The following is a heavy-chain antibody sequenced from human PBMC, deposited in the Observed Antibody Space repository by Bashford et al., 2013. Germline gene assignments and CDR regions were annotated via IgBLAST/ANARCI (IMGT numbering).Heavy chain of an antibody. Sequence: VRQAPGKGLEWVSVISGTGGSSYYADSVKGRFTISRDKSKNTLYLQMNSLRAEDTAVYYCAKGSSGWYDYFDYWGQGTLVTVSS. D-gene: IGHD6-19*01. CDR2: ISGTGGSS. CDR3: AKGSSGWYDYFDY. J-gene: IGHJ4*02. V-gene: IGHV3-23*01.